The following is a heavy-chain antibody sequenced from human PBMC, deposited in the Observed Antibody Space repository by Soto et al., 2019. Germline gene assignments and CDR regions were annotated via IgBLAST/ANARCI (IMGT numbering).Heavy chain of an antibody. V-gene: IGHV3-13*01. J-gene: IGHJ5*02. D-gene: IGHD3-9*01. CDR3: ARGAYYDILTGALQNWFDP. CDR2: IGTAGDT. CDR1: GFTFSSYD. Sequence: GGSLRLSCAASGFTFSSYDMHWVRQATGKGLEWVSAIGTAGDTYYPGSVKGRFTISRENAKNSLYLQMNSLRAGDTAVYYCARGAYYDILTGALQNWFDPWGQGTLVTVSS.